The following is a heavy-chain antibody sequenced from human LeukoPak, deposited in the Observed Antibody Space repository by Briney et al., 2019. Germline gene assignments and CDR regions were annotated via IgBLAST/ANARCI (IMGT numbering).Heavy chain of an antibody. CDR2: ISGSGGST. J-gene: IGHJ4*02. CDR1: GLTFSDNR. CDR3: GVYSSSWHDY. V-gene: IGHV3-23*01. Sequence: GGSLRLSCAVSGLTFSDNRMIWVRQAPGKGLEWVSVISGSGGSTNYADSVKGRFTISRDNSKNTLYLQMNSLRAEDTAVYYCGVYSSSWHDYWGQGTLVTVSS. D-gene: IGHD6-13*01.